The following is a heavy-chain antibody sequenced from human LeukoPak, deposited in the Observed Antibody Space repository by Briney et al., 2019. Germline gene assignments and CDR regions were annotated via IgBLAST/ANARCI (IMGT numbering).Heavy chain of an antibody. CDR2: TIPSGGST. D-gene: IGHD3-22*01. J-gene: IGHJ4*02. V-gene: IGHV3-23*01. CDR3: AIMHRYYDGSGYWVQ. Sequence: GSRRLSSAASGFTFSTYSMSWVRQAPENGREWVSGTIPSGGSTYYAQYVKGRFTISRDNPRSTLYMQMNSLRDEDTAVYYCAIMHRYYDGSGYWVQWGQGTLVTVSS. CDR1: GFTFSTYS.